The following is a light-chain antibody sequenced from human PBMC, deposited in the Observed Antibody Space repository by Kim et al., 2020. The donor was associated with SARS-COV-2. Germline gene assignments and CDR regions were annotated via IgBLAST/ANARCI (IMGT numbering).Light chain of an antibody. CDR3: QQSYSAPVT. CDR1: QSISSY. J-gene: IGKJ1*01. V-gene: IGKV1-39*01. CDR2: SVS. Sequence: DIQMTQSPSSLSASVGDRVTITCRASQSISSYLNWYQQKPREAPKLLMYSVSNLESGVPSRFSGSGSGTDFTLTISSLQPEDFATYYCQQSYSAPVTFGQGTKVDIK.